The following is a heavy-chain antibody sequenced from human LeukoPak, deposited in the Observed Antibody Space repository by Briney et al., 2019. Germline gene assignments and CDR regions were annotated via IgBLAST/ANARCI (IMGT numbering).Heavy chain of an antibody. CDR1: GFAFNTYS. Sequence: GRSLRLSCAASGFAFNTYSMNWVRQAPGKGLEWVSFIFSSSTYIYYTDSVKGRFTISRDNARNSLYLQMDNLRAEDTGVYYCARDFYDGFALDYWGQGTLVTVSS. V-gene: IGHV3-21*03. CDR2: IFSSSTYI. CDR3: ARDFYDGFALDY. J-gene: IGHJ4*02. D-gene: IGHD2/OR15-2a*01.